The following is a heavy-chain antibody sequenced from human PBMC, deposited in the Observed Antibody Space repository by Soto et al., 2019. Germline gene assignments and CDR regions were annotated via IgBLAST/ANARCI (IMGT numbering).Heavy chain of an antibody. CDR3: ARGGDTAMVRIVDY. CDR1: GFTFSSYA. J-gene: IGHJ4*02. CDR2: ISYDGSNK. Sequence: GGSLRLSCAASGFTFSSYAMHWVRQAPGKGLEWVAVISYDGSNKYYADSVKGRFTISRDNSKNTLYLQMNSLRAKDTAVYYCARGGDTAMVRIVDYWGQGTLVTVSS. D-gene: IGHD5-18*01. V-gene: IGHV3-30-3*01.